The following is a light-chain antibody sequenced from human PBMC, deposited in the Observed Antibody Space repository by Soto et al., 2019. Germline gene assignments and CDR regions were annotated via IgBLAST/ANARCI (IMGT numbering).Light chain of an antibody. CDR2: DVS. Sequence: QSVRTQPRSVSGSPGQSVTISCTGTSSDVGGYNYVSWYQQHPGKAPKLMIYDVSKRPSGVPDRFSGSKSGNTASLTISGLQAEDEADYYCCSYAGSYTFLFGTGTKLTVL. J-gene: IGLJ1*01. CDR1: SSDVGGYNY. V-gene: IGLV2-11*01. CDR3: CSYAGSYTFL.